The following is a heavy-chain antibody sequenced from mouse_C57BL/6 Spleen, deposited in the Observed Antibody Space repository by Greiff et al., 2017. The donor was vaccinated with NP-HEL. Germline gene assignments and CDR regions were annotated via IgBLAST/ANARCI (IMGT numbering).Heavy chain of an antibody. Sequence: EVKLVESGGGLVKPGGSLKLSCAASGFTFSDYGMHWVRQAPEKGLAWVAYISSGSSTIYYADTVKGRFTISRDNAKNTLFLQMTSLRSEDTAMYYCARPGDYDRAWFAYWGQGTLVTVSA. J-gene: IGHJ3*01. V-gene: IGHV5-17*01. CDR3: ARPGDYDRAWFAY. D-gene: IGHD2-4*01. CDR2: ISSGSSTI. CDR1: GFTFSDYG.